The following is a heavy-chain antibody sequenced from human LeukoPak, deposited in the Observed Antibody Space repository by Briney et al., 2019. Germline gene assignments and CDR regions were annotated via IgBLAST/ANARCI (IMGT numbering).Heavy chain of an antibody. V-gene: IGHV1-2*02. CDR2: INPNSGGT. CDR3: ARGHYDILTYLYYFDY. J-gene: IGHJ4*02. Sequence: ASVKVSCKASGYTFTGYYMHWVRQAPGQGLEWMGWINPNSGGTNYAQKFQGRVTMTRDTSISTAYMELSSLRSEDTAVYYCARGHYDILTYLYYFDYWGQGTLVTVSS. CDR1: GYTFTGYY. D-gene: IGHD3-9*01.